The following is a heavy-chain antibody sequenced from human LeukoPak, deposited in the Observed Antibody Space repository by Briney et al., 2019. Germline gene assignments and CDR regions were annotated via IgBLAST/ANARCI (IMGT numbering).Heavy chain of an antibody. CDR1: GFTFSSYW. D-gene: IGHD4-17*01. CDR3: ARGTVTRTYYFDY. V-gene: IGHV3-7*04. Sequence: PGGSLRLSCAASGFTFSSYWMSWVRQAPGKGLEWVANIKQDGSEKYYVESVKGRFTISRDNANNSLYLQMNSLRAEDSAVYYCARGTVTRTYYFDYWGQGTLVTVSS. CDR2: IKQDGSEK. J-gene: IGHJ4*02.